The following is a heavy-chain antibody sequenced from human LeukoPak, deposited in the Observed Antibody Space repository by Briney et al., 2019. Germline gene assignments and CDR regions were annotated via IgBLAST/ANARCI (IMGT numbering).Heavy chain of an antibody. Sequence: PSETLSLTCTVSGYSISSGCYWGWIRQPPGKGLEWIGSIYHSGSTYYNPSLKSRVTISVDTSKNQFSLKLSSVTAADTAVHYCARDKKNGYFDPWGQGTLVTVSS. CDR1: GYSISSGCY. J-gene: IGHJ5*02. CDR3: ARDKKNGYFDP. D-gene: IGHD2-2*03. CDR2: IYHSGST. V-gene: IGHV4-38-2*02.